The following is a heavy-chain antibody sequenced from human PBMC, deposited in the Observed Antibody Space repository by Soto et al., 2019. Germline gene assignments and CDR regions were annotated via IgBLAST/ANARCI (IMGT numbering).Heavy chain of an antibody. Sequence: GGSLRLSCAASGFTFNICVMSWVRQAPGKGLEWVSAISASGSSTYYADSVRGRFTISRDNTRNTLHLHMDSLRDDDTAVYYCARGSSVRGMNVWGQGTTVTVSS. V-gene: IGHV3-23*01. CDR1: GFTFNICV. J-gene: IGHJ6*02. CDR3: ARGSSVRGMNV. D-gene: IGHD6-13*01. CDR2: ISASGSST.